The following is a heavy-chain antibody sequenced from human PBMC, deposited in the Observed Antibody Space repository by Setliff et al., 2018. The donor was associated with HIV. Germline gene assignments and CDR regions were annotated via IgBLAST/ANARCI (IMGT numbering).Heavy chain of an antibody. CDR1: GGSFSDYY. CDR2: INHRGST. Sequence: SETLSLTCAVYGGSFSDYYWTWIRQSPGKGLEWIGEINHRGSTNYTPSLKSRITISVDTSKNQFSLRLSSVAAGDTAVYYCARSIVPVASGYYYFEYWGQGTLVTVSS. CDR3: ARSIVPVASGYYYFEY. V-gene: IGHV4-34*01. D-gene: IGHD3-3*01. J-gene: IGHJ4*02.